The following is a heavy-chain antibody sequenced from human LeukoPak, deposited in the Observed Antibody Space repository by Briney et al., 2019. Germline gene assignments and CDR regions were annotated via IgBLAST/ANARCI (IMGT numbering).Heavy chain of an antibody. Sequence: GGSLRLSCAASGFTFSSYAMHWVRQAPGKGPEWVAVISYDGSNKYYADSVKGRFTISRDNSKNTLYLQMNSLRAEDTAVYYCARGGIAAAGPCCYWGQGTLVTVSS. CDR1: GFTFSSYA. V-gene: IGHV3-30-3*01. CDR2: ISYDGSNK. J-gene: IGHJ4*02. CDR3: ARGGIAAAGPCCY. D-gene: IGHD6-13*01.